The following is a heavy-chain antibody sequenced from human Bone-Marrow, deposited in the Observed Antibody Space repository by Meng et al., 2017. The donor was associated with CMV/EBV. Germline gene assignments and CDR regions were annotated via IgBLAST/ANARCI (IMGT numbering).Heavy chain of an antibody. CDR2: IYYSGST. CDR3: ARVEWELLAGAFDI. Sequence: SETLSLTCAVYGGSFSGYYWSWIRQPPGKGLEWIGSIYYSGSTYYNPSLKSRVTISVDTSKNQFSLKLSSVTAADTAVYYCARVEWELLAGAFDIWGQGTMVTVSS. V-gene: IGHV4-34*01. J-gene: IGHJ3*02. CDR1: GGSFSGYY. D-gene: IGHD1-26*01.